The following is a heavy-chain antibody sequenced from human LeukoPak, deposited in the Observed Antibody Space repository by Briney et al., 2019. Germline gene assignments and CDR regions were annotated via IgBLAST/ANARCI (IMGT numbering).Heavy chain of an antibody. J-gene: IGHJ4*02. CDR1: GFTFRSYA. CDR3: AKKWGVGTTTLDYFDY. V-gene: IGHV3-23*01. D-gene: IGHD1-26*01. Sequence: GGSLRLSCAVSGFTFRSYAMSWVRQAPGKGLEWVSAISGSGGSTYYADSVKGRFTISRDNSKNTLYLQMNSLTDDDTAVYYCAKKWGVGTTTLDYFDYWGQGTLVTVSS. CDR2: ISGSGGST.